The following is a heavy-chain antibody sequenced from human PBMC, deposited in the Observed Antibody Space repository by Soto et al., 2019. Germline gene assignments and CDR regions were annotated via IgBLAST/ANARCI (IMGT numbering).Heavy chain of an antibody. D-gene: IGHD3-3*01. CDR3: ARRLRSSYGMDV. CDR2: INPNSGGT. J-gene: IGHJ6*02. V-gene: IGHV1-2*02. Sequence: ASVKVSCKXSGYTFTGYYMHWVRQAPGQGLEWMGWINPNSGGTNYAQKFQGRVTMTRDTSISTAYMELSRLRSDDTAVYYCARRLRSSYGMDVWGQGTTVTVSS. CDR1: GYTFTGYY.